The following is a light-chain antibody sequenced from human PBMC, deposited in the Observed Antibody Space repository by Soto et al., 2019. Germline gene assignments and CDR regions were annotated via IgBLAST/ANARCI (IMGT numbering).Light chain of an antibody. CDR1: QDIRGA. CDR2: DVS. Sequence: AIQVTQSPSSLSASVGDRVTITCRASQDIRGALARYQQKPGKAPNLLIYDVSTLESGVPSRFSGSGSGTEFTLTISSLQPEDFGTYYCQQFNSYPITFGHGTRLEIK. CDR3: QQFNSYPIT. V-gene: IGKV1-13*02. J-gene: IGKJ5*01.